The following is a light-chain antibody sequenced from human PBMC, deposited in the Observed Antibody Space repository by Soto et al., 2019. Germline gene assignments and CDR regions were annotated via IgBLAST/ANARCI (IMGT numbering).Light chain of an antibody. CDR2: KAS. V-gene: IGKV1-5*03. Sequence: DIQMTQSPSTLCGSVGDRVTITCRASQTISSWLAWYQQKPGKAPKLLIYKASTVKSGVPSRFSGSGSGTEFTLTISSLQPDDFATYYCQHYNSYSEALGQGTKV. CDR1: QTISSW. J-gene: IGKJ1*01. CDR3: QHYNSYSEA.